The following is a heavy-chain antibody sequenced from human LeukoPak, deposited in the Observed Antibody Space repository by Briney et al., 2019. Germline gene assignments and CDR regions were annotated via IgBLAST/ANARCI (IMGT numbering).Heavy chain of an antibody. J-gene: IGHJ4*02. CDR3: ARDRGSSGWYEFDY. Sequence: VQPGGSLRLSCAASGFTFSSYTMNWVRQAPGKGLEWVSYISSSSSTIYYADSVKGRFTISRDNAKNSLYLQMNSLRAEDTAVYYCARDRGSSGWYEFDYWGQGTLVTVSS. D-gene: IGHD6-19*01. CDR1: GFTFSSYT. CDR2: ISSSSSTI. V-gene: IGHV3-48*04.